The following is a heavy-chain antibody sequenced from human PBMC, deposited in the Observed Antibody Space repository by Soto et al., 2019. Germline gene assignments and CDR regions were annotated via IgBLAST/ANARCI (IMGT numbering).Heavy chain of an antibody. Sequence: QVQLQESGPGLVKPSQTLSLTCTVSGGSISSGGYSWTWIRQPPGEGLEWIGHIHHSGSTYYNPSLKRRLTISIDASKNQFCLNLSSVTGADTAVYHCAKTVVAATNWFDPWGQGTLVTVSS. D-gene: IGHD2-15*01. V-gene: IGHV4-31*03. CDR2: IHHSGST. CDR3: AKTVVAATNWFDP. CDR1: GGSISSGGYS. J-gene: IGHJ5*02.